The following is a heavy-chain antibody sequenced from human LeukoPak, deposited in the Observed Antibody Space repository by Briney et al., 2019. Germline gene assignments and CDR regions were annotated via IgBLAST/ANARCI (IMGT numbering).Heavy chain of an antibody. CDR2: VYYTGST. J-gene: IGHJ4*02. CDR3: ATGQILYVSHY. V-gene: IGHV4-59*01. CDR1: GGSITSFY. D-gene: IGHD3-10*01. Sequence: SETLSLTCTVSGGSITSFYWSWIRQPQGKGMELIGYVYYTGSTNYHPSLNSPVTISLDTSKNQFSLMLTSVTAADTAVYYCATGQILYVSHYWGLGTLVTVSS.